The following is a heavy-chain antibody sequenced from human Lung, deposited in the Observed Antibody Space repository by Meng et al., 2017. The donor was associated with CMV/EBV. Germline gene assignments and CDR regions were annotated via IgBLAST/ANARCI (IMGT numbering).Heavy chain of an antibody. CDR1: GFTFTSYG. J-gene: IGHJ4*02. V-gene: IGHV3-30*02. CDR2: IRYDESDK. Sequence: QVEVGEWGGGGVQPGGSLGLSCAASGFTFTSYGMHWVRQAPGKGLEWVAFIRYDESDKYYGESVKGRFTISRDTSRNTLDLQMNSLRPEDTGVYYCAKDDPVLHQWGQGTLVTVSS. CDR3: AKDDPVLHQ.